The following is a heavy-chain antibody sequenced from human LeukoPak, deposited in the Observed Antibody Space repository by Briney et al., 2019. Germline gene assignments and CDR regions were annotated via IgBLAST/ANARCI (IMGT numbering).Heavy chain of an antibody. CDR1: GYTFTSYY. J-gene: IGHJ6*03. CDR3: ARGGVVWGSSWTADRPYYYYYMDV. CDR2: INPSGGST. Sequence: GASVKVSCKASGYTFTSYYMHWVRQAPGQGLEWMGLINPSGGSTSYAQKFQGRVTMTRDMSTSTVYMELSSLRSEDTAVYYCARGGVVWGSSWTADRPYYYYYMDVWGKGTTVTVSS. V-gene: IGHV1-46*01. D-gene: IGHD6-13*01.